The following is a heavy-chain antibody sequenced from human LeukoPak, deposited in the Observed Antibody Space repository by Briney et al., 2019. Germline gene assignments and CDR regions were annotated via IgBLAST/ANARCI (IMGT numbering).Heavy chain of an antibody. V-gene: IGHV3-23*01. Sequence: PGGSLRLSCAASGFTFSSYAMSWVRQAPGKGLEWVSAISGSGGSTYYADSVEGRFTISRDNSKNTLYLQMNSLRAEDTAVYYCAKTPEEYSSGSGYFDYWGQGTLVTVSS. CDR3: AKTPEEYSSGSGYFDY. J-gene: IGHJ4*02. D-gene: IGHD6-19*01. CDR2: ISGSGGST. CDR1: GFTFSSYA.